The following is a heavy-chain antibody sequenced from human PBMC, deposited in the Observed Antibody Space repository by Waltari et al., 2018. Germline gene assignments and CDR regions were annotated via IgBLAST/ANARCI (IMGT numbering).Heavy chain of an antibody. CDR3: ATSKGEAAACFYWYFDL. CDR2: FETEDSER. D-gene: IGHD6-13*01. Sequence: QVQLVQSGAEVKKPGASVKVSCKVSGYTLTELSMHWVRQAPGKGLEWMGGFETEDSERIDAQKCQVRVTMTEDTATYTAYMELSILRSEDTAVYYCATSKGEAAACFYWYFDLWGRGTLVTVSS. CDR1: GYTLTELS. J-gene: IGHJ2*01. V-gene: IGHV1-24*01.